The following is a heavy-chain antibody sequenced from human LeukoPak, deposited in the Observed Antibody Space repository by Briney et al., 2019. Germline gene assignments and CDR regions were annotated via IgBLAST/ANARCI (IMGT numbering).Heavy chain of an antibody. CDR3: AKRWFGESAFDI. J-gene: IGHJ3*02. Sequence: PGGSLRLSCAASGFTFSSYAMSWVRQAPGKGLEWVSAISGSGGSTYYADSVKGRFTISRDNSKNTLYLQMNSLRAEATAVYYCAKRWFGESAFDIWGQGTMVTVSS. D-gene: IGHD3-10*01. V-gene: IGHV3-23*01. CDR1: GFTFSSYA. CDR2: ISGSGGST.